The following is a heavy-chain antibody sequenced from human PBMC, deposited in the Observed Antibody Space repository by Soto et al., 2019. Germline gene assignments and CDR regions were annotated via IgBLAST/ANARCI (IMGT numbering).Heavy chain of an antibody. D-gene: IGHD6-6*01. V-gene: IGHV4-59*01. J-gene: IGHJ5*02. CDR2: IYYGGST. CDR1: GGSISSYY. Sequence: PSETLSLTCTVSGGSISSYYWSWIRQPPGKGLEWIGYIYYGGSTNYNPSLKSRVTISVDTSKNQFSLKLSSVTAADTAVYYCARDLAARPGWFDPWGQGTLVTVSS. CDR3: ARDLAARPGWFDP.